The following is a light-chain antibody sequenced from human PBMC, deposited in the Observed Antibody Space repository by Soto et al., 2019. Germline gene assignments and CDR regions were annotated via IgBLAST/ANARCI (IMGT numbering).Light chain of an antibody. CDR2: EVS. CDR3: SSYTSSNTLV. CDR1: SSDVGSYKY. J-gene: IGLJ7*01. V-gene: IGLV2-14*01. Sequence: QSALNQPASVSGSPGQSITISCTGTSSDVGSYKYVSWYQQHPGKAPRLMIYEVSYRPSGVSNRFSGSKSGNTASLTISGLQAEDEADYYCSSYTSSNTLVFGGGTQLTVL.